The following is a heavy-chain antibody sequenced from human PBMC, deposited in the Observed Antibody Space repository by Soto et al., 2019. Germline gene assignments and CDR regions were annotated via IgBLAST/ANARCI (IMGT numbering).Heavy chain of an antibody. CDR3: ARVTRAGYGSGNSIDY. CDR2: IYPGDSDT. J-gene: IGHJ4*02. Sequence: LGESLKISCKGSGYSFTSYWIGWVRQMPGKGLEWMGIIYPGDSDTRYSPSFQGQVTISADKSISTAYLQWSSLKASDTAMYYCARVTRAGYGSGNSIDYWGQGTLVTVSS. D-gene: IGHD3-10*01. V-gene: IGHV5-51*01. CDR1: GYSFTSYW.